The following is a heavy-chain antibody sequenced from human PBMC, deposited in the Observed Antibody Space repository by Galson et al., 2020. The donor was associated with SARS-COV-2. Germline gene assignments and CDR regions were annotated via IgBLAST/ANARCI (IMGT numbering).Heavy chain of an antibody. Sequence: GGSLRLSCAASGFTFSSYAMHWVRQAPGKGLEWVGVISYDGSNKYYADSVKGRFTISRDNSKNTLYLQMNSLRAEDTAVYYCARDRTDSSGYFDYWGQGTLVTVSS. CDR1: GFTFSSYA. CDR3: ARDRTDSSGYFDY. CDR2: ISYDGSNK. D-gene: IGHD3-22*01. J-gene: IGHJ4*02. V-gene: IGHV3-30*01.